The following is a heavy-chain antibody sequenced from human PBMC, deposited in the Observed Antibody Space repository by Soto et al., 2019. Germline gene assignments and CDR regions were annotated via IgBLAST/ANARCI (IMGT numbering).Heavy chain of an antibody. CDR1: GFTVSSYS. CDR2: ISSRSNFI. D-gene: IGHD3-10*01. V-gene: IGHV3-21*01. CDR3: ARDRDNYYYYMDG. Sequence: EVQLVESGGGLVKPGGSLRLSCAASGFTVSSYSMNWVRQAPGKGLEWVSSISSRSNFISYGDSVKGRFTITRDHATNSLSLQLSSLRAEDTAACYFARDRDNYYYYMDGWGKGLTVTVSS. J-gene: IGHJ6*03.